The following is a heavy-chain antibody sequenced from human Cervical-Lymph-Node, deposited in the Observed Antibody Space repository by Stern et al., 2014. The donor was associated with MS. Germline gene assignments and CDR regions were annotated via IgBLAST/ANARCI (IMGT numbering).Heavy chain of an antibody. CDR1: RLNFSSYG. D-gene: IGHD3-9*01. Sequence: VQLVESGGGVVQPGRSLRLSCAASRLNFSSYGMHWVRQAPGKGLGGVSVIWPDGSKTYYADSVRGRFTISRNNSNNTLYLQMDSLRVEDTALYYCVRDVRMTGVPYSWGRGTLVTVSS. J-gene: IGHJ4*02. CDR2: IWPDGSKT. V-gene: IGHV3-33*01. CDR3: VRDVRMTGVPYS.